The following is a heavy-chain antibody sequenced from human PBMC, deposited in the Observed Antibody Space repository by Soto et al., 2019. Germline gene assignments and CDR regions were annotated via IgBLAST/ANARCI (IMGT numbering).Heavy chain of an antibody. CDR1: GGSISSYY. CDR2: IYYSGST. V-gene: IGHV4-59*01. CDR3: ARGPGQLVTYYYYGMDV. D-gene: IGHD6-6*01. Sequence: QVQLQESGPGLVKPSETLSLTCTVSGGSISSYYWSWIRQPPGKGLEWIGYIYYSGSTNYNPSLKRRVTISVDTSKNQFSLKLSSVTAADTAVYYCARGPGQLVTYYYYGMDVWGQGTTVTVSS. J-gene: IGHJ6*02.